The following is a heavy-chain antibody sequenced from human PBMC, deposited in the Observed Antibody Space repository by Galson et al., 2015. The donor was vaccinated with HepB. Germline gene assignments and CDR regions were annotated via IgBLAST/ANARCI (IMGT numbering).Heavy chain of an antibody. CDR3: ATHTSSWYEGSFDY. Sequence: SLRLSCAASGFTFSNYAMSWVRQAPGKGLEWVSAISGSGGSTYYPDSVKGRFTISRDNSKNTLYLQINILRAEDTAVYYCATHTSSWYEGSFDYWGQGTLVTVSS. V-gene: IGHV3-23*01. D-gene: IGHD6-13*01. CDR2: ISGSGGST. J-gene: IGHJ4*02. CDR1: GFTFSNYA.